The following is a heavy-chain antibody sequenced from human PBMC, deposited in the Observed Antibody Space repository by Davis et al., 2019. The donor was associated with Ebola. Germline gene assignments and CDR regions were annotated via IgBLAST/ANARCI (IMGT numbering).Heavy chain of an antibody. V-gene: IGHV3-49*04. J-gene: IGHJ4*02. Sequence: SLMTSRPASGFNFAEYTMNWVREAPGKGLEWVAFIRIKTYGGTTEYAASVKDRFTISRDDSKSIAYLQMNTLKTEDSAVYYCTRDRLDYDFWTGSSGNGYFDSWGQGTLVTVSS. D-gene: IGHD3-3*01. CDR2: IRIKTYGGTT. CDR1: GFNFAEYT. CDR3: TRDRLDYDFWTGSSGNGYFDS.